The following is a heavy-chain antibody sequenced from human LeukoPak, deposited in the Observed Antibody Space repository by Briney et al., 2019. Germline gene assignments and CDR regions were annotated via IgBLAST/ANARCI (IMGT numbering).Heavy chain of an antibody. CDR3: ARDYSSSRYYYGMDV. D-gene: IGHD6-13*01. Sequence: TGGSLRLSCAASGFTFSDYYMSWIRQAPGKGLEWVSYISSSGSTIYYADSVKGRFTISRDNAKNSLYLQMNSLRAEDTAVYYCARDYSSSRYYYGMDVWGQETTVTVSS. V-gene: IGHV3-11*04. J-gene: IGHJ6*02. CDR1: GFTFSDYY. CDR2: ISSSGSTI.